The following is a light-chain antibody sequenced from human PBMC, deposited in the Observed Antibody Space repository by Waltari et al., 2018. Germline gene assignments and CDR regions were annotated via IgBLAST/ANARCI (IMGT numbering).Light chain of an antibody. V-gene: IGKV3-15*01. CDR1: QSVGRY. J-gene: IGKJ5*01. Sequence: EIVMTQSPVTLSVFPGESATLSCRASQSVGRYVAWYQQKPGQGPRLLMYGASHRAPGIPGRFSGSGFGTQFTLSISSLQSEDLAVYYCQQYNDWPPVTFGQGTRLEIK. CDR2: GAS. CDR3: QQYNDWPPVT.